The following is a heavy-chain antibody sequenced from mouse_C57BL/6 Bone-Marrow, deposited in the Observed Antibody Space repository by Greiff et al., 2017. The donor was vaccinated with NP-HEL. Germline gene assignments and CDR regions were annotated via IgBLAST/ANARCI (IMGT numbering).Heavy chain of an antibody. J-gene: IGHJ2*01. CDR1: GYTFTSYW. V-gene: IGHV1-64*01. CDR2: IHPNSGST. CDR3: ARKGDGYYTLDY. Sequence: QVQLQQSGAELVKPGASVKLSCKASGYTFTSYWMHWVKQRPGQGLEWIGMIHPNSGSTNYNEKFKSKATLTVDKSSSTAYMQLSSLTSEDSAVYYCARKGDGYYTLDYWGQGTTLTVSS. D-gene: IGHD2-3*01.